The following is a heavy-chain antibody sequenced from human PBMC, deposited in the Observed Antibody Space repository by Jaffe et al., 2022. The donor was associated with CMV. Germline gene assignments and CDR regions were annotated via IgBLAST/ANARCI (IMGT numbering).Heavy chain of an antibody. Sequence: QVQLVQSGAEVKKPGASVKVSCKASGYTFTGYNMHWVRQAPGQGLEWMGWINPKSGVTNYAQKFQGRVTMTRDTSISTAYMDLRRLRSDDTAVYYCARAGAYPDGSGPFLDYWGQGTLVTVSS. CDR1: GYTFTGYN. J-gene: IGHJ4*02. CDR3: ARAGAYPDGSGPFLDY. D-gene: IGHD3-22*01. CDR2: INPKSGVT. V-gene: IGHV1-2*02.